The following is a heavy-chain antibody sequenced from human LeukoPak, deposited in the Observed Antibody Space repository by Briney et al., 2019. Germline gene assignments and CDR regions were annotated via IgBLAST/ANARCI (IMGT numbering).Heavy chain of an antibody. CDR1: GASIDSYY. D-gene: IGHD6-13*01. Sequence: PSETLSLTCTVSGASIDSYYWGWIRQPPGKGLEWIGYTHYNGDIKYNPSLKSRLTISVDTSKNEVSLVLTSVTAADTALYYCARQPGGTAAFDIWAQGTMVTVSA. J-gene: IGHJ3*02. CDR3: ARQPGGTAAFDI. CDR2: THYNGDI. V-gene: IGHV4-59*08.